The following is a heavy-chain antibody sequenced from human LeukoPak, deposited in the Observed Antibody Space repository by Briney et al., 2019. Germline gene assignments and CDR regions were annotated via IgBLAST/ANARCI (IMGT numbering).Heavy chain of an antibody. CDR1: GASFSGYY. D-gene: IGHD4-17*01. V-gene: IGHV4-34*01. CDR2: INHSRST. J-gene: IGHJ4*02. CDR3: ASTAPGNYGDYAFDY. Sequence: KPSETLSLTCAVYGASFSGYYWNWIRQPPGKGLEWIGEINHSRSTNYNPSLKSRVTISIDTSKNQFSLNLTSVTAADTAVYYCASTAPGNYGDYAFDYWGQGTLVTVSS.